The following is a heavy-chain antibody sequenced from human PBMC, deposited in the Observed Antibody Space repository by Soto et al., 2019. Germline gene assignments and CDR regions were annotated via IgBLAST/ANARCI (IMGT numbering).Heavy chain of an antibody. CDR1: GFTFSSYG. Sequence: PGGSLRLSCAASGFTFSSYGMHWVRQAPGKGLEWVAVIWYDGSNKYYADSVKGRFTIYRDNSKNTLYLQMDSLRAEDTAVYYCAGEGYCSSTSCYEAHDAFDIWGQGTMVTVSS. CDR2: IWYDGSNK. D-gene: IGHD2-2*01. CDR3: AGEGYCSSTSCYEAHDAFDI. J-gene: IGHJ3*02. V-gene: IGHV3-33*01.